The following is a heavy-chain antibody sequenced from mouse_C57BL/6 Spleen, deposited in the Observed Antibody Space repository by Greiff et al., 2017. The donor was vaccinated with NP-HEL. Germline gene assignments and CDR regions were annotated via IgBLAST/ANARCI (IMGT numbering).Heavy chain of an antibody. J-gene: IGHJ3*01. D-gene: IGHD3-2*02. CDR1: GYTFTSYW. CDR2: IDPSDSYT. V-gene: IGHV1-69*01. Sequence: QVQLQQSGAELVMPGASVKLSCQASGYTFTSYWMHWVKQRPGQGLEWIGEIDPSDSYTNYNQQFKGKSTLTVDKSSSTAYMQLSRLTSEDSAVYYCARGRAAQASYWGQGTLVTVSA. CDR3: ARGRAAQASY.